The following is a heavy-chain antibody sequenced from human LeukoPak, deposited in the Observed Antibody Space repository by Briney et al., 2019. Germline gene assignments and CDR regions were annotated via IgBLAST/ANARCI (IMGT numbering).Heavy chain of an antibody. D-gene: IGHD6-13*01. CDR2: IYYSGST. CDR3: ARDGTGLDAFDI. CDR1: GGSISSGGYY. J-gene: IGHJ3*02. V-gene: IGHV4-31*03. Sequence: SQTLSLTCTVSGGSISSGGYYWSWIRQHPGKGLEWIGYIYYSGSTYYNPSLKSRVTISVDTSKNQFSLKLSSVTAADTAVYYCARDGTGLDAFDIWGQGTMVTASS.